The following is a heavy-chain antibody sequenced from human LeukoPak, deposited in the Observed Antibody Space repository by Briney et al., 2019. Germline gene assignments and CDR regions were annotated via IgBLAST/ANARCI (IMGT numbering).Heavy chain of an antibody. D-gene: IGHD6-13*01. V-gene: IGHV4-59*08. CDR3: ARLGPAAGTSFDY. J-gene: IGHJ4*02. CDR1: GGSISNSY. Sequence: SETLSLTCTVSGGSISNSYWSWIRQPPGKGLEWIGSIFYSGSTNYNPSLKSRVTISVDTSKNQFSLKLSSVTAADTAVYYCARLGPAAGTSFDYWGQGTLVTVSS. CDR2: IFYSGST.